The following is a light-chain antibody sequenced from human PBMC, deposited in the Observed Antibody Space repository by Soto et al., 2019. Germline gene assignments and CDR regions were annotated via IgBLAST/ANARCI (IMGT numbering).Light chain of an antibody. J-gene: IGKJ1*01. V-gene: IGKV3-15*01. Sequence: EIVMTESAATLSVSPGETATLSCRASQSVRSDLAWYHQKPGQAPRILIYGASTRATGIPARFSGSGSGTEFTLTINSLQSEDFAVYYCQKYNNWPRTCGQGTKVDIK. CDR2: GAS. CDR3: QKYNNWPRT. CDR1: QSVRSD.